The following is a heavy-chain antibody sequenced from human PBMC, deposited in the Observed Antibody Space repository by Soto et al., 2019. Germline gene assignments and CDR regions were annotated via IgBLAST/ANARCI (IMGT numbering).Heavy chain of an antibody. CDR2: IYHSGSS. V-gene: IGHV4-4*02. CDR3: ASHPLNWSDADS. D-gene: IGHD1-1*01. Sequence: LSLTCAVSGGSISSSNWWSWVRQPPGKGLEWIGEIYHSGSSYSNPSLKSRLSMSVDTSKNQFSLTMKSVTAADTGVYYCASHPLNWSDADSWGQGVLVTVSS. CDR1: GGSISSSNW. J-gene: IGHJ4*02.